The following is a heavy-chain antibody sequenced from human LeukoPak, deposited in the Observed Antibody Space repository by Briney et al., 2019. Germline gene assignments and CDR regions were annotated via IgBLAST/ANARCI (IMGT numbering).Heavy chain of an antibody. J-gene: IGHJ4*02. D-gene: IGHD2-2*01. CDR1: GFTFSSYE. CDR2: ISSSGSTI. V-gene: IGHV3-48*03. CDR3: ARDSSWDIVVVPAAKVPLDY. Sequence: SGGSLRLSCAASGFTFSSYEMNCVRQAPGKGLEWVSYISSSGSTIYYADSVKGRFTISRDNTKNSLYLQMNSLRAEDMAVYYCARDSSWDIVVVPAAKVPLDYWGQGTLVTVSS.